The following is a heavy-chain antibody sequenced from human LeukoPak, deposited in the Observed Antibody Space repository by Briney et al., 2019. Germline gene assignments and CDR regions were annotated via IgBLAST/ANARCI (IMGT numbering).Heavy chain of an antibody. J-gene: IGHJ5*02. D-gene: IGHD3-22*01. Sequence: GGSLRLSCAASGFIFNNYGLIWVRQAPGKELEWVSAISNDGGGTNYADFVKGRFTISRDNSKNTLFLQMNSLRAVDTALYYCAKGSSGYFVDLWGQGTLVTVSS. V-gene: IGHV3-23*01. CDR3: AKGSSGYFVDL. CDR1: GFIFNNYG. CDR2: ISNDGGGT.